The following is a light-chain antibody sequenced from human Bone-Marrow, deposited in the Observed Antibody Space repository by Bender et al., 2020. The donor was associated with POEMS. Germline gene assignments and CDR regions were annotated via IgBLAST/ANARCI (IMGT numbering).Light chain of an antibody. CDR2: TNN. CDR3: QSYDSSLGGSWV. J-gene: IGLJ3*02. CDR1: GSNIGGYP. Sequence: QSVLTQPPSASGTPGQRVTISCSGSGSNIGGYPVNWYQQLPGTAPRLLIYTNNERPSGVPDRFSGSKSGTSASLAISGLQSEDEGDYYCQSYDSSLGGSWVFGGGTKLTVL. V-gene: IGLV1-44*01.